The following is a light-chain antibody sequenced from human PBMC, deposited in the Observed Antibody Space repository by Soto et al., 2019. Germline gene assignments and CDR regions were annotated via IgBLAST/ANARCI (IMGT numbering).Light chain of an antibody. CDR3: ATWDDSMNVV. J-gene: IGLJ2*01. V-gene: IGLV1-44*01. CDR2: TNN. CDR1: SSNFGSNT. Sequence: QSVLSQPPSASGTPGQRVTISCSGSSSNFGSNTVNWYQQLPGTAPKLLIYTNNERPSGVPDRFSGSKSGTSASLAISGLQSEDEATYYCATWDDSMNVVFGGGTQLTVL.